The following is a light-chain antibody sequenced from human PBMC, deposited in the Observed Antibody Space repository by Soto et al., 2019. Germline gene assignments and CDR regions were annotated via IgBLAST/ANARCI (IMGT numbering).Light chain of an antibody. V-gene: IGLV2-11*01. CDR2: DVS. CDR1: SSDVGGYNY. Sequence: QSALTQPRSVSGSPGQSVTISCTGTSSDVGGYNYVSWYQQHPGKAPKLMNYDVSKRPSGVPDRVSGSKSGNTASLTISGLQAEDEDDYYCCSYAGSYTWVFGGGTKLTVL. CDR3: CSYAGSYTWV. J-gene: IGLJ3*02.